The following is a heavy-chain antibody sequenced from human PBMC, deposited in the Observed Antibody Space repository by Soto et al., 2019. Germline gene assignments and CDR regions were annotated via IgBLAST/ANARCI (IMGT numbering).Heavy chain of an antibody. Sequence: GRSLRLSCAASGFNFSSYSMNWVRQAPEKGLEWVSYISSSSSTIYYADSVRGRFTTSRDNAENSLYLQMNSLRPEDTALYYCVRSKGGYSYGTPFDYWGQGTLVTVSS. D-gene: IGHD5-18*01. CDR3: VRSKGGYSYGTPFDY. V-gene: IGHV3-48*04. CDR1: GFNFSSYS. J-gene: IGHJ4*02. CDR2: ISSSSSTI.